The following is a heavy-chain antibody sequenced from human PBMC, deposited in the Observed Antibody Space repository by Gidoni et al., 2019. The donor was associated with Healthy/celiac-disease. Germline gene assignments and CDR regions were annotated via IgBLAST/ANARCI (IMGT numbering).Heavy chain of an antibody. J-gene: IGHJ3*02. CDR3: ASSDYGDYTDPFDI. CDR2: IYYSGST. Sequence: QVQLQESGPGLVKPSATLSLTCTVSGGSISSYYWSWIRQPPGKGLEWIGYIYYSGSTNYNPSLKSRVTISVDTSKNQFSLKLSSVTAADTAVYYCASSDYGDYTDPFDIWGQGTMVTVSS. CDR1: GGSISSYY. V-gene: IGHV4-59*01. D-gene: IGHD4-17*01.